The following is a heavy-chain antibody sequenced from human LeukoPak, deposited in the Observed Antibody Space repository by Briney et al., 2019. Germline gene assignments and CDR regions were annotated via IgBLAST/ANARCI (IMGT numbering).Heavy chain of an antibody. D-gene: IGHD5-18*01. CDR3: ARSQFGYSYGSFSY. CDR1: GGSISSYY. J-gene: IGHJ4*02. Sequence: PSETLSLTCTVSGGSISSYYWSWIRQPPGKGLEWIGSIFFSGTAYYNPSLKSRVTISVDTSKNQFSLKLSSVTAADTALYYCARSQFGYSYGSFSYWGRGTLVTVSS. CDR2: IFFSGTA. V-gene: IGHV4-59*05.